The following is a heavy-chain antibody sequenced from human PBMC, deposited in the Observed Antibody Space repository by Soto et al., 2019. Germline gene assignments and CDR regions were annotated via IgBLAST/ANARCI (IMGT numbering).Heavy chain of an antibody. Sequence: QVQLLQSGAEVKKPGSSVKVSCKVSGGAFTNYALNWVRHGPGQGLEWLGGIIPLHNTSNYSLKFLGRVTVTADIYSTTVYMELHSLTSDDTATYYCASWSNWNPLYYDGLDVWGQGTTVTVSS. CDR2: IIPLHNTS. CDR1: GGAFTNYA. J-gene: IGHJ6*02. D-gene: IGHD1-20*01. CDR3: ASWSNWNPLYYDGLDV. V-gene: IGHV1-69*06.